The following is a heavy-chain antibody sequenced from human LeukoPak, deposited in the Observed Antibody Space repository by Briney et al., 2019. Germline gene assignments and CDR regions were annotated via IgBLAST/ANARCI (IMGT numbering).Heavy chain of an antibody. CDR2: IIPILGIA. Sequence: GASVKVSCKASGGTFSSYAISWVRQAPGQGLEWMGRIIPILGIANYAQKLQGRVTMTTDTSTSTAYMELRSLRSDDTAVYYCARDPGDFDYWGQGTLVTVSS. D-gene: IGHD3-10*01. CDR3: ARDPGDFDY. V-gene: IGHV1-69*04. CDR1: GGTFSSYA. J-gene: IGHJ4*02.